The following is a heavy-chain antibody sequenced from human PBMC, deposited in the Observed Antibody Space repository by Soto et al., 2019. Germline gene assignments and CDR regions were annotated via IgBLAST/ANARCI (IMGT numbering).Heavy chain of an antibody. V-gene: IGHV4-4*02. Sequence: QVQLQESGPGLVKPSGTLSLTCAVSGGSISSSNWWSWVRQPPGKGLEWIGEIYHSGSTNYNPSLKSRVTISVHKSKNQFSLKLSSVTAADTAVYYCATGVPAANGWNWFDPWGQGTLVTVSS. CDR1: GGSISSSNW. J-gene: IGHJ5*02. CDR2: IYHSGST. CDR3: ATGVPAANGWNWFDP. D-gene: IGHD2-2*01.